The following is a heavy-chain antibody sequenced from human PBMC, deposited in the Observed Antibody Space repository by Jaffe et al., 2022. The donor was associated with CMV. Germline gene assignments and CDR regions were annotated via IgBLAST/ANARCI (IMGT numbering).Heavy chain of an antibody. CDR1: GGSISSSSYY. V-gene: IGHV4-39*01. CDR2: IYYSGST. Sequence: QLQLQESGPGLVKPSETLSLTCTVSGGSISSSSYYWGWIRQPPGKGLEWIGSIYYSGSTYYNPSLKSRVTISVDTSKNQFSLKLSSVTAADTAVYYCARHENPAVAVVGGFDYWGQGTLVTVSS. J-gene: IGHJ4*02. CDR3: ARHENPAVAVVGGFDY. D-gene: IGHD6-19*01.